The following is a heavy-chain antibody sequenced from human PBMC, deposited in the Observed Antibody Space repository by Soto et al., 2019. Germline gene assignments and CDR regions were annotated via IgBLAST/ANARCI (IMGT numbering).Heavy chain of an antibody. CDR2: IYSGGST. D-gene: IGHD2-2*01. J-gene: IGHJ4*02. V-gene: IGHV3-53*01. CDR1: GFTVSSNY. CDR3: ARGYCSSTSCYVGGIFDY. Sequence: GGSLRLSCAASGFTVSSNYMSWVRQAPGKGLEWVSVIYSGGSTYYADSVKGRFTISRDNSKNTLYLQMNSLRAEDTAVYYCARGYCSSTSCYVGGIFDYWGQGTLVTVSS.